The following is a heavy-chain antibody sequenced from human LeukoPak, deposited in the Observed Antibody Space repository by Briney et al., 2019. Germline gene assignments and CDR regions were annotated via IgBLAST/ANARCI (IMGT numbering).Heavy chain of an antibody. J-gene: IGHJ4*02. CDR3: ARVNFDCSSTSCYGANFDY. D-gene: IGHD2-2*01. CDR1: GGSISSYY. Sequence: SETLSLTCTVSGGSISSYYWSWIRQPPGKGLESIGYIYYSGSTNYNPSLKSRVTISVDTSKNQFSLKLSSVTAADTAVYYCARVNFDCSSTSCYGANFDYWGQGTLVTVSS. CDR2: IYYSGST. V-gene: IGHV4-59*01.